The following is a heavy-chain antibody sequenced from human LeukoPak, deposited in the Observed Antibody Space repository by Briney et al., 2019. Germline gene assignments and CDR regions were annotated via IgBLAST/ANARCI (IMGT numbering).Heavy chain of an antibody. J-gene: IGHJ4*02. CDR2: IYYSGST. D-gene: IGHD4-23*01. V-gene: IGHV4-61*01. Sequence: SGPGLVKPSETLSLTCTVSGGSVSSGSYYWTWIRQPPGKGLGWIGYIYYSGSTNYNPSLKSRVTIPVDTSKNQFSLKLSSVTAADTAVYYCARDNYGGIDYWGQGTLVTVSS. CDR3: ARDNYGGIDY. CDR1: GGSVSSGSYY.